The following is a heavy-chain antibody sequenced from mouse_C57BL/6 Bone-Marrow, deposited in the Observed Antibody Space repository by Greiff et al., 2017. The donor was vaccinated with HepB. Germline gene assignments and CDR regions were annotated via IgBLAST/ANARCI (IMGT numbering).Heavy chain of an antibody. J-gene: IGHJ4*01. Sequence: QVQLQLPGAELVRPGSSVKLSCKASGYTFTSYWMHWVKQRPIQGLEWIGNIDPSDSETHYNQKFKDKATLTVDKSSSTAYMQLSSLTSEDSAVYYCAKALNYYAMDYWGQGTSVTVSS. V-gene: IGHV1-52*01. CDR1: GYTFTSYW. CDR3: AKALNYYAMDY. CDR2: IDPSDSET.